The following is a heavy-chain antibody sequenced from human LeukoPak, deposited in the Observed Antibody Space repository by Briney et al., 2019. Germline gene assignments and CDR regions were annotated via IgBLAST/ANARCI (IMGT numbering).Heavy chain of an antibody. CDR3: ARGLWLSEKYYFDY. V-gene: IGHV3-20*04. Sequence: GGSLRLSCAASGLTFDDYGMSWVRQAPGKGLEWVSGINWNGGSTGYADSVKGRFTISRDNAKNSLFLQMNSLRAEDTAVYYCARGLWLSEKYYFDYWGQGTLVTVSS. D-gene: IGHD3-10*01. CDR1: GLTFDDYG. CDR2: INWNGGST. J-gene: IGHJ4*02.